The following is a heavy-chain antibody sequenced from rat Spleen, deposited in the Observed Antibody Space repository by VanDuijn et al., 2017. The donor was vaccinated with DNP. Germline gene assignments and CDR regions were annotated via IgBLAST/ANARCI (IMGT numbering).Heavy chain of an antibody. D-gene: IGHD3-3*01. CDR2: INKDSSTI. J-gene: IGHJ2*01. CDR1: YW. V-gene: IGHV4-2*01. Sequence: YWMGWVRQAPGKGLEWIGQINKDSSTINYIPSLKEKITISRDNVQNTLYLQMNNLRSEDTAMYYCTRTTHSAPFDYWGQGVMVTVSS. CDR3: TRTTHSAPFDY.